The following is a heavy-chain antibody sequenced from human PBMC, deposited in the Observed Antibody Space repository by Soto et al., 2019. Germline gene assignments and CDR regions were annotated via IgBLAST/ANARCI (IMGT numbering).Heavy chain of an antibody. CDR3: ARVVNGDYVVLGY. CDR2: NNPNSGGT. CDR1: GYTFTGYY. Sequence: QVQLVQSGAEVKKPGASVKVSCKASGYTFTGYYMHWVRQAPGQGLEWMGWNNPNSGGTNYAQKFQGWVTMTRDTSISTAYMELSRLRSDDTAVYYCARVVNGDYVVLGYWGQGTLVTVS. J-gene: IGHJ4*02. D-gene: IGHD4-17*01. V-gene: IGHV1-2*04.